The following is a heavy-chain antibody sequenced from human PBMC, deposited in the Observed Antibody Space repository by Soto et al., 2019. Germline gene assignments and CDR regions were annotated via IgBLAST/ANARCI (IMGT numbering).Heavy chain of an antibody. Sequence: SETLSLTCSVSGYSVSSSDYYWAWIRHPPGKGLEWIGSIFYSGLTYYNPSLKSRVALSVDTSKNQFSVRLTSVTAADTAVYYCAPLTVSLSGPYGIHVWGQGTTVTVSS. J-gene: IGHJ6*02. CDR3: APLTVSLSGPYGIHV. CDR1: GYSVSSSDYY. V-gene: IGHV4-39*01. D-gene: IGHD2-15*01. CDR2: IFYSGLT.